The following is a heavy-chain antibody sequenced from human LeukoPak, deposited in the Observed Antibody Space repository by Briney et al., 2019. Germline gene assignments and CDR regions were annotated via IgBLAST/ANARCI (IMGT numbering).Heavy chain of an antibody. J-gene: IGHJ2*01. CDR2: IYTGGDT. Sequence: GGSLRLSCAASGFTVSSYYMTWVRQAPGKGLEWVSVIYTGGDTYYADSVKGRFTISRDNSKNTLYLQMNSLRGDDTAVYYCARERGQQLEYFDLWGRGTLVTVSS. CDR3: ARERGQQLEYFDL. V-gene: IGHV3-53*01. D-gene: IGHD6-13*01. CDR1: GFTVSSYY.